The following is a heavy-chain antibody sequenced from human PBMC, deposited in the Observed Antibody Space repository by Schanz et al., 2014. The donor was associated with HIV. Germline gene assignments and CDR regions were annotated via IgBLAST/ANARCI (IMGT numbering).Heavy chain of an antibody. D-gene: IGHD2-2*02. CDR3: ARRRSEIVPAAIVLHYYYGFDV. CDR2: MNPNSGNT. V-gene: IGHV1-8*01. CDR1: GYTFTNYD. Sequence: QVQLVQSGAEVKKPGASVRVSFKASGYTFTNYDINWVRQATGQGLEWMGWMNPNSGNTGYAQKFQGRVTMTRDTSKSTAYMDLSSLRSEDTAVYYCARRRSEIVPAAIVLHYYYGFDVWGQGTTVTVS. J-gene: IGHJ6*02.